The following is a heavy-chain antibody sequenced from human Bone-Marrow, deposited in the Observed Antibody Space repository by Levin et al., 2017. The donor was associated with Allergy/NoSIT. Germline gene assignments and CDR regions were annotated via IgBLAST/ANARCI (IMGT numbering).Heavy chain of an antibody. CDR3: ARIPWLIVGGYGMDV. J-gene: IGHJ6*02. V-gene: IGHV2-26*01. CDR2: IFSNAEK. Sequence: KMSGPTLVKPTETLTLTCTVSGFSLSNSRMGVSWIRQPPGKALEWLAHIFSNAEKSYSISMKNRLTISKDTSRSQVVLTMTNMDPADTATYYCARIPWLIVGGYGMDVWGQGTTVTVSS. CDR1: GFSLSNSRMG. D-gene: IGHD3-22*01.